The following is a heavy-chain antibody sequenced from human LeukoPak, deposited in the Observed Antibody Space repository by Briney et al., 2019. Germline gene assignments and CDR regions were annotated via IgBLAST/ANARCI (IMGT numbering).Heavy chain of an antibody. CDR3: AREEKRGYSYGFDY. D-gene: IGHD5-18*01. CDR1: GFTFSSYW. V-gene: IGHV3-74*01. CDR2: INSDGSRT. Sequence: PGGSLRLSCAASGFTFSSYWMHWVRQAPGKGLVWVSRINSDGSRTSYADSVKGRFTISRDNDKNTLYLQMNSLRAEDTAVYYCAREEKRGYSYGFDYWGQGTLVTVSS. J-gene: IGHJ4*02.